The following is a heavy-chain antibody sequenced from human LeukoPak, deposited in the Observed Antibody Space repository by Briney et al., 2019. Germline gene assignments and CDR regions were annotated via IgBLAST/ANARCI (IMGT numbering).Heavy chain of an antibody. J-gene: IGHJ5*02. V-gene: IGHV3-23*03. CDR3: VKDMTYGDGKWEFDL. CDR1: GFFLTSYA. CDR2: MYADGSVT. D-gene: IGHD2-21*02. Sequence: GGSLRLSCVGSGFFLTSYATSWVRLTPGKGLQWVAGMYADGSVTQYEDAVKGRFTISRDTSKNTLYVQMNSPRDDDTALYYCVKDMTYGDGKWEFDLWGQGTPVTVSS.